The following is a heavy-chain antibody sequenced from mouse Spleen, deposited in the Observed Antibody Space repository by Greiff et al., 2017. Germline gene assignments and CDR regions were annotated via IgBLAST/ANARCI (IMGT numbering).Heavy chain of an antibody. J-gene: IGHJ2*01. CDR1: GFNIKDDY. Sequence: VQLQQSGAELVRPGASVKLSCTASGFNIKDDYMHWVKQRPEQGLEWIGWIDPENGDTEYASKFQGKATITADTSSNTAYLQLSSLTSEDTAVYYCTTGYGSSPYWGQGTTLTVSS. V-gene: IGHV14-4*01. CDR2: IDPENGDT. CDR3: TTGYGSSPY. D-gene: IGHD1-1*01.